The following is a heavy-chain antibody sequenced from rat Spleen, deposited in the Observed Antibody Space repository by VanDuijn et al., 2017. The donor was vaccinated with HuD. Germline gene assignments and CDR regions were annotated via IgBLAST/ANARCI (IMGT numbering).Heavy chain of an antibody. D-gene: IGHD4-2*01. CDR2: IWAGGGI. CDR3: ATGNTHLIY. Sequence: QVQLKESGPGLVQPSQTLSLTCTVSGFSLTSYHVSWVRQSPGKSLGWMGTIWAGGGINYNSAVQSRLSISRDTSKSQVFLKMNSLQTEDTATYYCATGNTHLIYWGQGVMVTVSS. V-gene: IGHV2-13*01. J-gene: IGHJ2*01. CDR1: GFSLTSYH.